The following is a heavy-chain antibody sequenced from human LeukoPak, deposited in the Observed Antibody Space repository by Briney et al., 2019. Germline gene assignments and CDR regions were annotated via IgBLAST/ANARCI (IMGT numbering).Heavy chain of an antibody. D-gene: IGHD3-10*01. V-gene: IGHV1-69*13. CDR2: IIPIFGTA. CDR1: GGTFNTYA. Sequence: GASVKVSCKASGGTFNTYAISWVRQAPGQGLEWMGGIIPIFGTANYAQKFQGRVTITADESTSTAYMELSSLRSEDTAVYYCARELSPYYGSGSYVGMDVWGQGTTVTVSS. J-gene: IGHJ6*02. CDR3: ARELSPYYGSGSYVGMDV.